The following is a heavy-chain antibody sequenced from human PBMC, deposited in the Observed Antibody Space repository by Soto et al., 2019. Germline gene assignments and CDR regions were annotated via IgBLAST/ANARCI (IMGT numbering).Heavy chain of an antibody. CDR1: GFTFGAYA. CDR3: GRDVFPRDRDSGFLFEF. V-gene: IGHV3-49*03. Sequence: GGSLRLSCSASGFTFGAYAMAWLRQAPGRGLELVGFIRGKVYSGTTEYAASVKDRFTISRDDSKSIAYLQMNGLKTEDTAVYYCGRDVFPRDRDSGFLFEFWGPGTLVTVSS. D-gene: IGHD5-12*01. J-gene: IGHJ4*02. CDR2: IRGKVYSGTT.